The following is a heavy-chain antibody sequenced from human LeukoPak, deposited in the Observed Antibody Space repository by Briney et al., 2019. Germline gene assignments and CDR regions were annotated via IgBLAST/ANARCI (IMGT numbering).Heavy chain of an antibody. J-gene: IGHJ4*02. CDR2: IKQDGSEK. CDR3: ARDGGYCSGGTCYSTY. D-gene: IGHD2-15*01. V-gene: IGHV3-7*03. CDR1: IFTFNNYW. Sequence: PGGSLRVSCVASIFTFNNYWMTWVRQAPGKGLEWVASIKQDGSEKYYMDSVKGRFIISRDNAKNSLYLQMNSLRVEDTAVYYCARDGGYCSGGTCYSTYWGQGTLVTVSS.